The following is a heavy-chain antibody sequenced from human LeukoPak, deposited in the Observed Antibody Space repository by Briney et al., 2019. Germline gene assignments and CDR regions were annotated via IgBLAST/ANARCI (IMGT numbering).Heavy chain of an antibody. Sequence: PSETLSLTCAVDGGSFIGYYWSWIRQPPGKGLEWIGEINHSGGANYNPSLKSRVTISADTSKSQFSLKLGSVTAADTAVYYCARVPLRFLEPFDYWGQGTLVTVSS. V-gene: IGHV4-34*01. J-gene: IGHJ4*02. CDR3: ARVPLRFLEPFDY. CDR1: GGSFIGYY. CDR2: INHSGGA. D-gene: IGHD3-3*01.